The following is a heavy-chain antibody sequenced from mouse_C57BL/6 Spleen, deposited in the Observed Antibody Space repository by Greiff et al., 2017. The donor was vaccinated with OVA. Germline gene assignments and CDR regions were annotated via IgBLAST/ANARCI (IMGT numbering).Heavy chain of an antibody. D-gene: IGHD1-1*01. CDR2: IDPSDSET. Sequence: QVQLKQPGAELVRPGSSVKLSCKASGYTFTSYWMHWVKQRPIQGLEWIGNIDPSDSETHYNQKFKDKATLTVDKSSSTAYMQLSSLTSEDSAVYYCARVGYYGFDYWGQGTTLTVSS. CDR1: GYTFTSYW. V-gene: IGHV1-52*01. CDR3: ARVGYYGFDY. J-gene: IGHJ2*01.